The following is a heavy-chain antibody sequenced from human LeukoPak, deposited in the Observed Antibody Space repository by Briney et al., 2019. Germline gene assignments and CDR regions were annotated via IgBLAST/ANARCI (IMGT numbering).Heavy chain of an antibody. CDR2: ISTSSSII. V-gene: IGHV3-48*01. CDR1: EFTFSSYA. Sequence: PGRSLRLSCAASEFTFSSYAMNWVRQAPGKGLEWVSYISTSSSIIDYADSVKGRFTISRDNAKNSLYLQMNSLRAEDTAVYYCARARGYSYGYSDYWGQGTLVTVSS. CDR3: ARARGYSYGYSDY. D-gene: IGHD5-18*01. J-gene: IGHJ4*02.